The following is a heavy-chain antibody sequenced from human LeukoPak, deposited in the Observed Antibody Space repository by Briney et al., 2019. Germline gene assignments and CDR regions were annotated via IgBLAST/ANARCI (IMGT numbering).Heavy chain of an antibody. J-gene: IGHJ4*02. V-gene: IGHV3-21*01. CDR2: ISSSSYYI. D-gene: IGHD6-19*01. Sequence: PGRTLRLSCAASGFTFNSYRMNWVRQAPGKGREWVSSISSSSYYIYYADSGKDRFTISRDNAKNSLYLQMNSLRAEDTAVYYCARENEAVAGTDYWGQGTLVTVSS. CDR3: ARENEAVAGTDY. CDR1: GFTFNSYR.